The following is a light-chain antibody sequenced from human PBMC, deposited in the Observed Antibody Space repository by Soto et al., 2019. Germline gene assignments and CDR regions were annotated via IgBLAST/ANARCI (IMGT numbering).Light chain of an antibody. J-gene: IGLJ3*02. CDR2: GNS. CDR3: QSYDSSLSGFWV. Sequence: QSVLTQQPSVSGAPGQRVTISCTGSSSNIGAGYDVHWYQQLPGTAPKLLIYGNSNRPSGVPDRFSGSKSGTSASLAITGLQAEDEADYYCQSYDSSLSGFWVFGGGTKLTVL. CDR1: SSNIGAGYD. V-gene: IGLV1-40*01.